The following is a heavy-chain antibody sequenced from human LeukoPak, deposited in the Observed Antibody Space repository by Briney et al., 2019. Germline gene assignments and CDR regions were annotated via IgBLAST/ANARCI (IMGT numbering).Heavy chain of an antibody. CDR2: IKQDGSEK. D-gene: IGHD2-2*01. V-gene: IGHV3-7*01. Sequence: GGSLRLSCAASGFTFSSYWMSWVRQAPGKGLEWVANIKQDGSEKYYVDSVKGRFTISRDNAKNSLYLQMNSLRAEDTAVYYCAREPIEHCSSTSCPRYNWFDPWGQGTLVTVSS. CDR1: GFTFSSYW. CDR3: AREPIEHCSSTSCPRYNWFDP. J-gene: IGHJ5*02.